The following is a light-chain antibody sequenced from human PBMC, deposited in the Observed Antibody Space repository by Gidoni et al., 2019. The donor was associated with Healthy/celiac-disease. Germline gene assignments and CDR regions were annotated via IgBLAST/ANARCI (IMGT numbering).Light chain of an antibody. J-gene: IGKJ4*01. Sequence: EMFIPQSPATLSVSPGERATLSCRASQRVSSNLAWYQQKPGQAPRLLIYGASTRATGIPARFSGSGSGTEFTLTISSLQSEDFAVYYCQQYNNWPSALTFGGGTKVEIK. CDR2: GAS. CDR3: QQYNNWPSALT. CDR1: QRVSSN. V-gene: IGKV3-15*01.